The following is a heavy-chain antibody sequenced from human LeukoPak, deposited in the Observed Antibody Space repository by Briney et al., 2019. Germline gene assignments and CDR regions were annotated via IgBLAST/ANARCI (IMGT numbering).Heavy chain of an antibody. CDR1: GGSVSSGSYY. V-gene: IGHV4-61*01. D-gene: IGHD3-9*01. CDR2: IYYSGST. J-gene: IGHJ4*02. CDR3: ARTYYDILTGHREFDY. Sequence: SETLSLTCTVSGGSVSSGSYYWSWIRQPPGKGLEWIGYIYYSGSTNYNPSLKSRVTISVDTSKNQFSLKLSSVTAADTAVYYCARTYYDILTGHREFDYWGQGTLVTVSS.